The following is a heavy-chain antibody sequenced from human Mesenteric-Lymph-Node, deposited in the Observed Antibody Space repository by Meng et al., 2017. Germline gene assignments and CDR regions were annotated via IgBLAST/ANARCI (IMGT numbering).Heavy chain of an antibody. Sequence: SVKVSCKASGRTFSSHTITWVRQAPGQGLECMGRITPMLGIPNYAQRFQGRFTITADESTSTAYMELSSLRSEDTAVYYCARDREYSSSSENYYYYGMDVWGQGTTVTVSS. CDR2: ITPMLGIP. CDR3: ARDREYSSSSENYYYYGMDV. V-gene: IGHV1-69*04. CDR1: GRTFSSHT. J-gene: IGHJ6*02. D-gene: IGHD6-6*01.